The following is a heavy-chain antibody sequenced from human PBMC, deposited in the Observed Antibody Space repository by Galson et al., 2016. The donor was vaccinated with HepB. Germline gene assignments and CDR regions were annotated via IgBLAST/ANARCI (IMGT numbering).Heavy chain of an antibody. Sequence: PALVKPTQTLTLTCSFSGFSLSTSGMCVSWIRQPPGKALEWLAVIDWNDDKDYNTSLETRLTLYQDTPKNQVVLIMTNMDPVDTGTYYCARIHRLRSNHDAFDIGGQGIMVTGSS. CDR3: ARIHRLRSNHDAFDI. CDR2: IDWNDDK. D-gene: IGHD4-17*01. V-gene: IGHV2-70*01. J-gene: IGHJ3*02. CDR1: GFSLSTSGMC.